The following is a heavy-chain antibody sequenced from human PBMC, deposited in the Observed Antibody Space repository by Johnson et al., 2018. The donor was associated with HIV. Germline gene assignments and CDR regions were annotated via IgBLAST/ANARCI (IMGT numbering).Heavy chain of an antibody. V-gene: IGHV3-7*04. CDR2: IKQDGSKK. D-gene: IGHD3-10*01. CDR3: AREDGSGSYFYWFGFCI. Sequence: VQLVESGGGLVQPGGSLRLSCAASGFTFSSYWMSWVRQAPGKGLEWVANIKQDGSKKYYVDSVKGRFTIFRDNSKNTLYLQMNSLRAGDTAVYYGAREDGSGSYFYWFGFCIWGQGTMVTVSS. J-gene: IGHJ3*02. CDR1: GFTFSSYW.